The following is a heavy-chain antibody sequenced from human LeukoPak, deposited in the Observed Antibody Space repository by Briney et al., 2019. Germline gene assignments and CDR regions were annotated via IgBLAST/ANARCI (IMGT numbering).Heavy chain of an antibody. Sequence: PGGSLRLSCVASGFIFSTYIMSWVRQAPGKVLEWVSSISSSGGSTYYADSVKGRFTISRDNSKNTLYLQVNSLRAEDTAVYYCAKAAVYHDSCPDSWGQGTLVTVSS. D-gene: IGHD5/OR15-5a*01. CDR3: AKAAVYHDSCPDS. CDR1: GFIFSTYI. CDR2: ISSSGGST. V-gene: IGHV3-23*01. J-gene: IGHJ4*02.